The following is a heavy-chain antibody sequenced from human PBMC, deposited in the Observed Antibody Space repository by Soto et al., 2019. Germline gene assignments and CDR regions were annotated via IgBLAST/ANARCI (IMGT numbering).Heavy chain of an antibody. J-gene: IGHJ6*02. D-gene: IGHD3-10*01. Sequence: SVKVSCKASGFTFTSSAVQWVRQARGQRLEWIGWIVVGSGNTDYAQKFQERVTITRDMSTSTAYMELSSLRSEDTAVYYCAAESEGVLLWFGEFRYYYYGMDVWGQGTTVTVSS. CDR1: GFTFTSSA. V-gene: IGHV1-58*01. CDR3: AAESEGVLLWFGEFRYYYYGMDV. CDR2: IVVGSGNT.